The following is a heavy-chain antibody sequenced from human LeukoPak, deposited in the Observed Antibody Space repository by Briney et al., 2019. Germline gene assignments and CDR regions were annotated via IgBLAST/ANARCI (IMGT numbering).Heavy chain of an antibody. D-gene: IGHD4-17*01. CDR2: IYHSEST. Sequence: SETLSLTCTVSGGSISSYYWSWIRQPPGKGLEWIGYIYHSESTYYNPSLKSRVTISVDRSKNQFSLKLNSVTAADTAVYYCARIGYGDYAGYWGQGTLVTVSS. CDR3: ARIGYGDYAGY. CDR1: GGSISSYY. V-gene: IGHV4-59*12. J-gene: IGHJ4*02.